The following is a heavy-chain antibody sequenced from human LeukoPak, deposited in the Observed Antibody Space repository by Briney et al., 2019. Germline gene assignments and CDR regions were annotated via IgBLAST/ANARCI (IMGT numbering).Heavy chain of an antibody. CDR3: ARGRRGSYFSSY. CDR2: MNPNSGNT. CDR1: GYTFTSYG. Sequence: GASVKVSCKASGYTFTSYGISWVRQATGQGLEWMGWMNPNSGNTGYAQKFQGRVTMTRNTSISTACMELSSLRSEDTAVYYCARGRRGSYFSSYWGQGTLVTVSS. J-gene: IGHJ4*02. V-gene: IGHV1-8*02. D-gene: IGHD1-26*01.